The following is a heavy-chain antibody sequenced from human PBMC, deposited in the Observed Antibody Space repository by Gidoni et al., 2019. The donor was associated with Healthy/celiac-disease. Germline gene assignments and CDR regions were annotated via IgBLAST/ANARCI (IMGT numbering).Heavy chain of an antibody. D-gene: IGHD5-18*01. CDR2: IYYSGRT. V-gene: IGHV4-61*01. Sequence: QVQLQESGPGLVKPSETLSLTCTVSGGSVSSGSYYWSWIRQPPGKGLEWIGYIYYSGRTNYNPSLKSRVTISVDTSKNQFSLKLSSVTAADTAVYYCASHRILSQARGYSYGLDLNYWGQGTLVTVSS. CDR3: ASHRILSQARGYSYGLDLNY. CDR1: GGSVSSGSYY. J-gene: IGHJ4*02.